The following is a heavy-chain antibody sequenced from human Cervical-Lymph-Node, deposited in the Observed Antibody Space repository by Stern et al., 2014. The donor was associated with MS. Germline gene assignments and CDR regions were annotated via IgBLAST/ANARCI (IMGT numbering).Heavy chain of an antibody. D-gene: IGHD1-14*01. CDR2: IFQSGST. J-gene: IGHJ5*02. V-gene: IGHV4-59*11. Sequence: QVQLVESGPGLVKPSETLSLTCSVSGASFSSHFWRWIRQPPGKGLEWIGCIFQSGSTYYNPSLKSRVTISIDTSRNQFSMTLTSVTAADTAVYYCAREPESWGQGTLVTVSS. CDR3: AREPES. CDR1: GASFSSHF.